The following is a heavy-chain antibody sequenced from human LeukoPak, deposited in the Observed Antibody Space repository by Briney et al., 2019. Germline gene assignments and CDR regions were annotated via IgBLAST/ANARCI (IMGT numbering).Heavy chain of an antibody. D-gene: IGHD2-2*01. CDR3: ARDSVPGWFDP. Sequence: SETLSLTCTVSGGSISSGGYYWSWIRQHPGKGLEWIGYIYYSGSTYYNPSLKRRVTISVDTSKNQFSLKLSSVTAADTAVYYCARDSVPGWFDPWGQGTLVTVSS. J-gene: IGHJ5*02. V-gene: IGHV4-31*03. CDR1: GGSISSGGYY. CDR2: IYYSGST.